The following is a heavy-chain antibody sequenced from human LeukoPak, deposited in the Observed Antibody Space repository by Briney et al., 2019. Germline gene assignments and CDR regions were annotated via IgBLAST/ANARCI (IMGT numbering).Heavy chain of an antibody. CDR3: ARGYHTVDI. D-gene: IGHD2-2*01. V-gene: IGHV3-33*08. J-gene: IGHJ3*02. Sequence: PGGSLRLSCAASGFTFSDYYMSWVRQAPGKGLEWVAVIWYDGSNQYYADSVKGRFTISRDNSKNTLYLQMDSLRAEDTAVYYCARGYHTVDIWGQGTMVTVSS. CDR2: IWYDGSNQ. CDR1: GFTFSDYY.